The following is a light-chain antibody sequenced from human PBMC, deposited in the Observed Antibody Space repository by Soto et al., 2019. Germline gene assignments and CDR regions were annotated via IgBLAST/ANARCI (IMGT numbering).Light chain of an antibody. CDR1: QSISSY. CDR2: AAS. CDR3: QQYYSYPQT. V-gene: IGKV1-8*01. Sequence: AIRMTQSPSSLSSSTGDRVTITCRTTQSISSYLAWYQQKPGNAPKLLIYAASTLKSGVPARFSGSGSGTDFTLTISSLQSEDFATYYCQQYYSYPQTFGQGTKVEIK. J-gene: IGKJ1*01.